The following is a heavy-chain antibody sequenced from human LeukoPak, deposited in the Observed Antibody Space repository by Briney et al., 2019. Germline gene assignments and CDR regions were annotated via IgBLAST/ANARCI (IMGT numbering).Heavy chain of an antibody. J-gene: IGHJ3*02. Sequence: PSRTLSLTCTVSGGSISSGDYYWSWIRQPPGKGLEWIGYIYYSGSTYYNPSLKSRVTISVDTSKNQFSLKLSSVTAADTAVYYCARVFVCSGGSCYPGAFDIWGQGTMVTVSS. V-gene: IGHV4-30-4*01. CDR1: GGSISSGDYY. CDR3: ARVFVCSGGSCYPGAFDI. CDR2: IYYSGST. D-gene: IGHD2-15*01.